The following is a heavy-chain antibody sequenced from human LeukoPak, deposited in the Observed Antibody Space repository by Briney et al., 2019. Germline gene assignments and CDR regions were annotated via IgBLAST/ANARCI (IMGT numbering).Heavy chain of an antibody. Sequence: GGSLRLSCTASGFTLSHYWMHWVRQAPGKGPVWVSRINSDGTTITYADSVRGRFTISRDNAKNTLHVQMNSLRAEDTAVYYCARDGYYYDSSGYYPDYWGQGTLVTVSS. J-gene: IGHJ4*02. V-gene: IGHV3-74*01. CDR2: INSDGTTI. CDR3: ARDGYYYDSSGYYPDY. CDR1: GFTLSHYW. D-gene: IGHD3-22*01.